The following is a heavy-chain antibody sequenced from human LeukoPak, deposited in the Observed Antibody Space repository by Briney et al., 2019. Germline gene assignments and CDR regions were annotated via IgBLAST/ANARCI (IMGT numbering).Heavy chain of an antibody. V-gene: IGHV1-46*01. CDR3: ARDTGYYDSSGYFDY. J-gene: IGHJ4*02. CDR1: GYTFTSYY. CDR2: INPSGGST. Sequence: APVKVSCKASGYTFTSYYMRWVRQAPGQGLEWMGIINPSGGSTSYAQKFQGRVTMTRDTSTSTVYMELSSLRSEDTAVYYCARDTGYYDSSGYFDYWGQGTLVTVSS. D-gene: IGHD3-22*01.